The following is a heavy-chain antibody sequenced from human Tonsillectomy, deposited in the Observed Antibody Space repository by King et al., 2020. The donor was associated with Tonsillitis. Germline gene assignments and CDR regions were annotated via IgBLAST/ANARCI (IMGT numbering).Heavy chain of an antibody. CDR2: TYYRSKWYI. Sequence: VQLQQSGPGLVRPSQTLSLTCAISGDSVSSYSAAWTWIRQSPSRGLEWLGMTYYRSKWYIDYAVSVKSRISIDPDTSKNQFSLQLNSVTPDDTAVYYCARELYSSSLMTGNDAFDIWGQGTMVTAS. V-gene: IGHV6-1*01. CDR3: ARELYSSSLMTGNDAFDI. D-gene: IGHD6-6*01. CDR1: GDSVSSYSAA. J-gene: IGHJ3*02.